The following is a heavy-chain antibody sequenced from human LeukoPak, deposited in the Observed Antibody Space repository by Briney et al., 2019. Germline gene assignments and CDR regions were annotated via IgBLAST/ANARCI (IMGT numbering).Heavy chain of an antibody. Sequence: GGSLRLSCAASGFTFRSYTMNWVRQAPGKGLEWVSSIRSSSSYKFYADSVKGRFTISRDNAKNSLYLQMNSLRAEDTAVYYCARGDIDYDSSGYYYDYWGQGTLVTVSS. CDR2: IRSSSSYK. V-gene: IGHV3-21*01. CDR3: ARGDIDYDSSGYYYDY. D-gene: IGHD3-22*01. CDR1: GFTFRSYT. J-gene: IGHJ4*02.